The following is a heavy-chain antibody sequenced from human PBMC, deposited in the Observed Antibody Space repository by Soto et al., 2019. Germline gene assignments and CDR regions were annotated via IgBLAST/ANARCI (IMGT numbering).Heavy chain of an antibody. J-gene: IGHJ5*02. Sequence: QVQLVQSGAEVKKPGASVKVSCKASGYTFINYDINWVRQATGQGLEWVGWMNPDSGNTGYAQNFQGRDTMTGNTSISSVYMELSSLTSEDTAVYYCARRRGSNGWFDLWGQGTLVTVSS. V-gene: IGHV1-8*01. CDR3: ARRRGSNGWFDL. D-gene: IGHD2-8*01. CDR1: GYTFINYD. CDR2: MNPDSGNT.